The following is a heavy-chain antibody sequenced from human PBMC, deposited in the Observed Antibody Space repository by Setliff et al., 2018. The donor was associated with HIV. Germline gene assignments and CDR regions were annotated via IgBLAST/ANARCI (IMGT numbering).Heavy chain of an antibody. V-gene: IGHV4-59*12. CDR2: VSYSGST. J-gene: IGHJ6*03. CDR1: GGSISTYY. CDR3: AREIQFSATTYYYYYMDD. Sequence: SETLSLTCNVSGGSISTYYWSWIRQPPGKGLEWLGYVSYSGSTNFNPSLESRVTLSVDTSKNQFSLKVTSVTAADTAVYYCAREIQFSATTYYYYYMDDWGRGTTVTVSS. D-gene: IGHD5-18*01.